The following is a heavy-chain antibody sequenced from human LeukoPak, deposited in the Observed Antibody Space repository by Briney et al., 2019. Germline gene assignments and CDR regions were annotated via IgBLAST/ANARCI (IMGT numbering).Heavy chain of an antibody. D-gene: IGHD3-22*01. V-gene: IGHV1-24*01. CDR1: GYTLTELS. Sequence: ASVTVSCQVSGYTLTELSMHWVRQAPGKGLEWMGGFDPEDGEGIYAQKFQGRVTMTEDTSTDTAYMELSSLRYEDTAVYYCATRHKTYNYDSSGQPSQSFFFYWGQGTLVTVSP. CDR3: ATRHKTYNYDSSGQPSQSFFFY. CDR2: FDPEDGEG. J-gene: IGHJ4*02.